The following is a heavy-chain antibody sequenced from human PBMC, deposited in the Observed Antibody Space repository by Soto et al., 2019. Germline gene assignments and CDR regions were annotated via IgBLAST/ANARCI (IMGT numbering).Heavy chain of an antibody. CDR1: GFTFSSYS. D-gene: IGHD3-22*01. Sequence: EVQLVESGGGLVKPGGSLRLSCAASGFTFSSYSMNWFRQAPGKGLEWVSSISSSSSYIYYADSVKGRFTISRDNAKNSLYLQMNSLRAEDTAVYYCARGTYYYDSSGYYAYWGQGNLVTVSS. J-gene: IGHJ4*02. V-gene: IGHV3-21*01. CDR2: ISSSSSYI. CDR3: ARGTYYYDSSGYYAY.